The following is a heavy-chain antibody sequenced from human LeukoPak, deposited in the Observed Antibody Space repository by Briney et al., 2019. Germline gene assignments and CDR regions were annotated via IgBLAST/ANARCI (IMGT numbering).Heavy chain of an antibody. V-gene: IGHV4-4*02. CDR3: ASANYDFWSGYYTGPFDY. J-gene: IGHJ4*02. CDR2: IYHSGST. CDR1: GGSISSSNW. D-gene: IGHD3-3*01. Sequence: KASETLSLTCAVSGGSISSSNWWSWVRQPPGKGLEWIGEIYHSGSTNYNPSLRSRVTISVDKSKNQFSLKLSSVTAADTAVYYCASANYDFWSGYYTGPFDYWGQGTLVTVSS.